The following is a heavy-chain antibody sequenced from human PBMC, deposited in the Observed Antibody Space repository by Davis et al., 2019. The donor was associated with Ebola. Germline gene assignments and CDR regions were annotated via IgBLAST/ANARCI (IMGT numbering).Heavy chain of an antibody. J-gene: IGHJ4*02. D-gene: IGHD6-13*01. Sequence: MPSETLSLTCTVSGGSISSYYWSWIRQPPGKGLEWIGYIYYSGSTNYNPSLKSRVTISVDTSKNQFSLKLSSVTAADTAVYYCARGRYSSSWYCDYWGQGILVTVSS. V-gene: IGHV4-59*01. CDR2: IYYSGST. CDR3: ARGRYSSSWYCDY. CDR1: GGSISSYY.